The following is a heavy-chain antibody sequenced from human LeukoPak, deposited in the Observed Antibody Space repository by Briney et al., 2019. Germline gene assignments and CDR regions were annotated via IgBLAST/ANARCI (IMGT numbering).Heavy chain of an antibody. CDR1: GGSISSGSYY. J-gene: IGHJ3*02. Sequence: PSQTLSLTCTVSGGSISSGSYYWSWIRQPAGKGLEWIGRIYTGGSTNYNPSLKSRVTISVDTSKNQFSLKLSSVTAADTAVYYCARDLSWRYCSSTSCYGAYAFDIWGQGTMVTVSS. CDR2: IYTGGST. CDR3: ARDLSWRYCSSTSCYGAYAFDI. V-gene: IGHV4-61*02. D-gene: IGHD2-2*01.